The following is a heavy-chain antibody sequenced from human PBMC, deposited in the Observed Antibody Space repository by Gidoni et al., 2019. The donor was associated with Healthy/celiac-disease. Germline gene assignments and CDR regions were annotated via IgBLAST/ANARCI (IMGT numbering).Heavy chain of an antibody. CDR1: GFTFDDYA. CDR2: ISWNSGSI. D-gene: IGHD3-10*01. J-gene: IGHJ4*02. V-gene: IGHV3-9*01. Sequence: VQLVESGGGLVQPGRSLNLSWAASGFTFDDYAMHWVRQAPGKGLEWVSGISWNSGSIGYADSVKGRFTISRDNAKNSLYLQMNSLRAEDTALYYCANIIGESSDYWGQGTLVTVSS. CDR3: ANIIGESSDY.